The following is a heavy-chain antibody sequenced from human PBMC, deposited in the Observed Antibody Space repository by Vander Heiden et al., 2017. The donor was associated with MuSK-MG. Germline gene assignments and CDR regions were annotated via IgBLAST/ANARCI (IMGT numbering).Heavy chain of an antibody. CDR1: GFTFSSHW. J-gene: IGHJ4*02. Sequence: EVRLEESGGGLVQPGGSLRLSCAASGFTFSSHWMSWVRQAPGEGLEWVANIKVDGSETYYVDSVKGRFSIARDNAKNSLYLQMNSLRAEDTAVYDGARYGYGSETSFGYWGQGTLGIVSS. D-gene: IGHD3-10*01. CDR2: IKVDGSET. V-gene: IGHV3-7*01. CDR3: ARYGYGSETSFGY.